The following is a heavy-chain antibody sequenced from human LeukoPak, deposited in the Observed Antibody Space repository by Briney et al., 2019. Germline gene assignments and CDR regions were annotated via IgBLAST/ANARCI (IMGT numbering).Heavy chain of an antibody. D-gene: IGHD3-16*01. CDR1: GFTFSIYD. Sequence: GGSLRLSCAASGFTFSIYDMTWVRQAPGKGLEWVSSISDNGESTYYADSVKGRFTISRDNSKNTLYLQMNSLSAEDTAVYHWSKVGGGWTFDYWGQGILVTVSS. CDR3: SKVGGGWTFDY. V-gene: IGHV3-23*01. CDR2: ISDNGEST. J-gene: IGHJ4*02.